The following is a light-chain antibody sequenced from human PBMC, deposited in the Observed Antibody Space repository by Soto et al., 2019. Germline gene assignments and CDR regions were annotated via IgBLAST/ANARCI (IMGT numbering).Light chain of an antibody. Sequence: DMEFSPSASFLFVSGEDIDTITCRTSQGISNYLAWYQQKPGKAPKLLIYAAATLQRGVPSRFSGSGSGTEFTLIISSLQPEDFATYHYQQLNSYPRTFGQGTKVDIK. J-gene: IGKJ1*01. CDR1: QGISNY. CDR3: QQLNSYPRT. CDR2: AAA. V-gene: IGKV1-9*01.